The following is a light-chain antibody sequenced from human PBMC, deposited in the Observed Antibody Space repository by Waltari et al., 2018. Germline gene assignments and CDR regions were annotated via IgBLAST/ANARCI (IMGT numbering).Light chain of an antibody. Sequence: QSVLTQPPSASGTPGQRVTISCSGSSPNIGSNTLNWYQQLPGTAPKLLIYSNIQRPSGVPDRFSGSKSGTSASLAISGLQSEDEADYYCAAWDDSLNGWVFGGGTKLTVL. CDR1: SPNIGSNT. CDR3: AAWDDSLNGWV. V-gene: IGLV1-44*01. J-gene: IGLJ3*02. CDR2: SNI.